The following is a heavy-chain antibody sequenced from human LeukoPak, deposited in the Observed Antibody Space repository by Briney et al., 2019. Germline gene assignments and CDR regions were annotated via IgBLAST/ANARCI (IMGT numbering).Heavy chain of an antibody. CDR3: ARDTEHLYFVFDY. V-gene: IGHV3-48*02. CDR1: GFTFSTYS. D-gene: IGHD2-8*01. CDR2: ISSSSTI. Sequence: GGSLRLSCAASGFTFSTYSMNWVRQAPGKGLEWVSYISSSSTIYYADSVRGRFIISRDNAKNSLYLQMNSLRDEDTAVYYCARDTEHLYFVFDYWGQGTLVTVSS. J-gene: IGHJ4*02.